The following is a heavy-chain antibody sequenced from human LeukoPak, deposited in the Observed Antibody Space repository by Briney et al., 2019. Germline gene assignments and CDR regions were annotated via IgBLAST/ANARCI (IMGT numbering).Heavy chain of an antibody. D-gene: IGHD1-1*01. CDR2: INHSGST. V-gene: IGHV4-34*01. CDR1: GGSFSGYY. Sequence: PSETLSLTCDVYGGSFSGYYWSWIRQPPEKGLEWIGEINHSGSTNYNPSLKSRVTISVDTSKKQFSLKLSSVTAADTAVYYCARIRQLAIFDYWGQGTLVTVSS. CDR3: ARIRQLAIFDY. J-gene: IGHJ4*02.